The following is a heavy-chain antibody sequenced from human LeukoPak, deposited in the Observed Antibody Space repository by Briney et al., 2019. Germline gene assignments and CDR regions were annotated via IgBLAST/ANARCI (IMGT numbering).Heavy chain of an antibody. V-gene: IGHV3-30*02. D-gene: IGHD2-2*01. J-gene: IGHJ6*03. Sequence: GGSLRLSCAASGFTFSSYGMHWVRQAPGKGLEWVAFIRYDGSNKYYADSVKGRFTISRDNAKNSLYLQMNSLRAEDTAVYYCARDQTGDIVVVPAAYKGYYYYMDVWGKGTTVTVSS. CDR1: GFTFSSYG. CDR3: ARDQTGDIVVVPAAYKGYYYYMDV. CDR2: IRYDGSNK.